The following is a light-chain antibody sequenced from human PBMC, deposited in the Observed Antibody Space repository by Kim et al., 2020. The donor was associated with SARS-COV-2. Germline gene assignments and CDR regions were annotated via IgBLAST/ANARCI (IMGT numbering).Light chain of an antibody. V-gene: IGKV1-6*01. Sequence: AIQMTQSPSSLSASVGDRVTITCRTSQGIRNDLGWYQQKPGKAPKLLIYDASRLHSGVPSRFSGSGSGTDFTLTISSLQPEDFATYYCLQDNNYPLTFGGGTKVDIK. J-gene: IGKJ4*01. CDR1: QGIRND. CDR3: LQDNNYPLT. CDR2: DAS.